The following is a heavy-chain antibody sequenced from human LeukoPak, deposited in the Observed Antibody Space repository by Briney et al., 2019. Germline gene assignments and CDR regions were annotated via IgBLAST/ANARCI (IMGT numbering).Heavy chain of an antibody. J-gene: IGHJ5*02. CDR3: ANRALNYYGSGSYWLTFDP. V-gene: IGHV3-23*01. CDR1: GFTFSSYA. Sequence: GGSLRLSCAASGFTFSSYAMSWVRQAPGKGLEWDSAISGSGGSTYYADSVKGRFTISRDNSKNTLYLQMNSLRAEDTAVYYCANRALNYYGSGSYWLTFDPWGQGTLVTVSS. D-gene: IGHD3-10*01. CDR2: ISGSGGST.